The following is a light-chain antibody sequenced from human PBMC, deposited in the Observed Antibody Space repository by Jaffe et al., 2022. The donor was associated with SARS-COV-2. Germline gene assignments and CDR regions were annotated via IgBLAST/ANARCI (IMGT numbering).Light chain of an antibody. CDR3: ATWDYSLSAGV. Sequence: QSVLTQPPSVSAAPGQRVTISCSGSSSNIGYTYVSWYQQLPGTAPKLLIHENNKRPSGIPDRFSGSKSGTSATLGITGLQTGDEADYYCATWDYSLSAGVFGGGTKLTVL. V-gene: IGLV1-51*02. J-gene: IGLJ3*02. CDR2: ENN. CDR1: SSNIGYTY.